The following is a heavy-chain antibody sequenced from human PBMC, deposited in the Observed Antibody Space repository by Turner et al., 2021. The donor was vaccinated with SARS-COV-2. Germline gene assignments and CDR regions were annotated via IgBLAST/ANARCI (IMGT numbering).Heavy chain of an antibody. J-gene: IGHJ3*02. CDR2: IDCSGRT. Sequence: QVQLQESGPGLVKPSQTLSRTCPVSGGPISSGCYYWRWSRQHPGTRLEWIGWIDCSGRTYYSPSLKSRVPVSVDRSKNQFALKLSSVTAADTAVYYCATESVCDYDLPNDAFDIWGQGTMVTVSS. V-gene: IGHV4-31*03. CDR3: ATESVCDYDLPNDAFDI. CDR1: GGPISSGCYY. D-gene: IGHD5-12*01.